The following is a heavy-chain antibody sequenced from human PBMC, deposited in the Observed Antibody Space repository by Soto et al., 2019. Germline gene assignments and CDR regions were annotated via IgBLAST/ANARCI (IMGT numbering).Heavy chain of an antibody. V-gene: IGHV6-1*01. CDR3: AREVSIAAAGTFVYYGMDV. CDR1: GDSVSSNSAA. J-gene: IGHJ6*02. D-gene: IGHD6-13*01. CDR2: TCYRSKWYN. Sequence: PSQTLSLTCAISGDSVSSNSAAWNWIRQSPSRGLEWLGRTCYRSKWYNDYAVSVKSRITINPDTSKNQFSLQLNSVTPEDTAVYYCAREVSIAAAGTFVYYGMDVWGQGTTVTVSS.